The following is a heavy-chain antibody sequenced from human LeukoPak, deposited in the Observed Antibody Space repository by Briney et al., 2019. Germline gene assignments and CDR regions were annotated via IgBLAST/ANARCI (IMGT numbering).Heavy chain of an antibody. D-gene: IGHD3-22*01. CDR3: ARDNYYDRPYYFDY. Sequence: GGSLRLSCAASGFTFSSYSMNWVRQAPGKGLEWVSSISSSSSYIYYADSVKGRFTISRDNAKNSLYPQMNSLRAEDTAVYYCARDNYYDRPYYFDYWGQGTLVIVSS. V-gene: IGHV3-21*01. CDR2: ISSSSSYI. J-gene: IGHJ4*02. CDR1: GFTFSSYS.